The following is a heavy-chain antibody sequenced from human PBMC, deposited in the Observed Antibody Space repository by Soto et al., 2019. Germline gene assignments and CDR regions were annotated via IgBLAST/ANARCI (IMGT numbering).Heavy chain of an antibody. Sequence: EVQLLESGGGLIQPGGSLRLSCAASGFTFSRHAMSWVRQAPGKGLEWVSGIRGDTGSTYYADSVKGRFTISRANXKNTLYLQMNSLRAEDTAIYYCAKGTTAQFYYFDYWGQGTLVTVSS. CDR1: GFTFSRHA. J-gene: IGHJ4*02. D-gene: IGHD4-17*01. CDR3: AKGTTAQFYYFDY. V-gene: IGHV3-23*01. CDR2: IRGDTGST.